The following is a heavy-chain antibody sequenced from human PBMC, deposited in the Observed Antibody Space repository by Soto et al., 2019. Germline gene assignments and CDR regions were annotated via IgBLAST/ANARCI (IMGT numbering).Heavy chain of an antibody. CDR2: ISYDGSNK. D-gene: IGHD3-10*01. V-gene: IGHV3-30-3*02. Sequence: GGSLRLSCAASGFTFSSYAMHWVRQAPGKGLEWVAVISYDGSNKYYADSVKGRFTISRDNSKNTLYLQMSSLRAEDTAVYYCVKFTLTMVRGVPNDAFDIWGQGTMVTVSS. CDR3: VKFTLTMVRGVPNDAFDI. J-gene: IGHJ3*02. CDR1: GFTFSSYA.